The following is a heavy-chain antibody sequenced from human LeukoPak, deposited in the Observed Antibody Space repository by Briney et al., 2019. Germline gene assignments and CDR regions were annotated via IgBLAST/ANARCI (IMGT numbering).Heavy chain of an antibody. Sequence: GGSLRLSCAASGFTFSSYAMSWVRQAPGKGLEWVSAISGSGGSTYYADSVKGRFTISRDNSKNTLYLQINSLRAEDTAVYCCAKDLSTISYYYYYMDVWGKGTTVTVSS. V-gene: IGHV3-23*01. D-gene: IGHD5/OR15-5a*01. CDR3: AKDLSTISYYYYYMDV. CDR2: ISGSGGST. J-gene: IGHJ6*03. CDR1: GFTFSSYA.